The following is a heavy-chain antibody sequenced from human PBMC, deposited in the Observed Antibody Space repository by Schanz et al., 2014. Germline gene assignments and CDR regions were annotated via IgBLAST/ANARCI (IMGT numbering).Heavy chain of an antibody. CDR1: GFIFSNSW. J-gene: IGHJ6*03. CDR3: ARVDSGYDSDLFYYCYYMDV. CDR2: IKQEGDEK. D-gene: IGHD5-12*01. Sequence: EVQLVESGGGLVQPGGSLRLSCAASGFIFSNSWMSWVRQAPGKGLAWVASIKQEGDEKNYVDSVKGRFTISRDNAKNSLFLQMNSLRADDTAVYYCARVDSGYDSDLFYYCYYMDVWGKGTPXTVSS. V-gene: IGHV3-7*03.